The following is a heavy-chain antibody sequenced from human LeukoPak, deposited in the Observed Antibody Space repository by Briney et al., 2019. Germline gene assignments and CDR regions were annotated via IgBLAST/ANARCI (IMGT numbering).Heavy chain of an antibody. CDR1: GFTFSSYA. Sequence: GGSLRLSCAASGFTFSSYAMSWVRQAPGKGLEWVSAISGSGGSTYYADSVKGRFTISRDNSKNTLYLQMNSLRAEDTAVYYCAKDYYGSGSAAYFDYWGQGNLVTVSS. D-gene: IGHD3-10*01. CDR2: ISGSGGST. J-gene: IGHJ4*02. V-gene: IGHV3-23*01. CDR3: AKDYYGSGSAAYFDY.